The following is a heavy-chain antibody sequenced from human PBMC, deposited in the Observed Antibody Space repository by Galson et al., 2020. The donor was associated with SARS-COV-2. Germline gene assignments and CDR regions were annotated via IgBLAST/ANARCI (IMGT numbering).Heavy chain of an antibody. CDR3: AKRKELFWLGELNQGLDV. Sequence: GGSLRLSCAASGFTFTNYGMHWVRQAPGKGLEWVALISYEGSIKYYADSVKGRFTISRDSSKNTLYLQMNSLSAGDTAVYYCAKRKELFWLGELNQGLDVWCQGTTVTVS. J-gene: IGHJ6*02. CDR1: GFTFTNYG. D-gene: IGHD3-10*01. CDR2: ISYEGSIK. V-gene: IGHV3-30*18.